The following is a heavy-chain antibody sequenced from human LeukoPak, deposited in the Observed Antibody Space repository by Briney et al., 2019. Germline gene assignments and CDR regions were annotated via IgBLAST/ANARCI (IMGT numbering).Heavy chain of an antibody. Sequence: SETLSLTCTVSGGSISSYYWSWIRQPPGKGLEWIGYIYYSGSTNYNPSLKSRVTISVDTSKNQFSLKLSSVTAADTAVYYCARYNDFWSGFSASGYYYDMDVWGQGTTVTVSS. CDR1: GGSISSYY. CDR2: IYYSGST. CDR3: ARYNDFWSGFSASGYYYDMDV. J-gene: IGHJ6*02. D-gene: IGHD3-3*01. V-gene: IGHV4-59*01.